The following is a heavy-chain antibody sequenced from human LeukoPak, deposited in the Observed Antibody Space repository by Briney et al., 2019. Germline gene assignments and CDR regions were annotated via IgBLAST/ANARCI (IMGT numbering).Heavy chain of an antibody. CDR3: ESGNDPDSTSENYRLDAFDI. CDR1: GYTFSHYS. Sequence: PGGSLRLSCAASGYTFSHYSVNWVRQAPGKGLEWVSSISSTSDYIYYADSVKGRFTISRDNTKSSLYLQMNSLRAEDTAVYYCESGNDPDSTSENYRLDAFDIWGQGTTVIVSS. D-gene: IGHD3-10*01. V-gene: IGHV3-21*01. CDR2: ISSTSDYI. J-gene: IGHJ3*02.